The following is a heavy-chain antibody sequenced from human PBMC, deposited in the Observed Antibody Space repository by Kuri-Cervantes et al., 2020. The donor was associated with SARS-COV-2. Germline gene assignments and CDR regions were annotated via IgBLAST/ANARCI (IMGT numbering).Heavy chain of an antibody. V-gene: IGHV1-18*01. CDR1: GYTFTSYG. J-gene: IGHJ5*02. CDR2: ISAYNGNT. D-gene: IGHD3-3*01. CDR3: ARNSYYDFWSGHARGSNAHGAWYWFDP. Sequence: ASVKVSCKASGYTFTSYGISWVRQAPGQGLEWMGWISAYNGNTNYAQKLQDRVTMTTDTSTSTAYMELRSLRSDDTAVYYCARNSYYDFWSGHARGSNAHGAWYWFDPWGQGTLVTVSS.